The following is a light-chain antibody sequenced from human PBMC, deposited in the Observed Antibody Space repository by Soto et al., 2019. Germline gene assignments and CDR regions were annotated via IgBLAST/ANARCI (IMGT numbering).Light chain of an antibody. V-gene: IGLV3-21*04. CDR1: NIGSKS. CDR3: QVWDSSSDHYV. Sequence: SYELTQPPSVSVAPGKTARITCGGNNIGSKSVHWYQQKPGQAPVLVIYYDSDRPSGIPERFSGSNSGNTATLTISRVEVGDEADYYCQVWDSSSDHYVFGTGTQLTVL. CDR2: YDS. J-gene: IGLJ1*01.